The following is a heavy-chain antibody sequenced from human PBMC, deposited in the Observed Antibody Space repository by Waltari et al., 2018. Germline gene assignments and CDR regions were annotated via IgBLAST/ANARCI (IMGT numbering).Heavy chain of an antibody. Sequence: EMQLVESGGDLVQPGKSLRLSCVVSGFTFDDHGMHWVRQAPGKGLEGGSGVSWNSDDIAYADSVKGRFTVSRDNAKNTLYLEMNRLTVDDTGLYYCARDGGVSTTRWYLDLWGRGTLVTVSS. CDR2: VSWNSDDI. D-gene: IGHD3-16*01. V-gene: IGHV3-9*01. CDR1: GFTFDDHG. J-gene: IGHJ2*01. CDR3: ARDGGVSTTRWYLDL.